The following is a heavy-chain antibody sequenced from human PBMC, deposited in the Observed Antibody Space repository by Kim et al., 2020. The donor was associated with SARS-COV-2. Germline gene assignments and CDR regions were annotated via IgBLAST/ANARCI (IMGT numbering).Heavy chain of an antibody. Sequence: PSLKSRVTISVDTSKNQFSLKLGSVTAADTAVYYCARRALSIAAAKGFDYWGQGTLVTVSS. D-gene: IGHD6-13*01. CDR3: ARRALSIAAAKGFDY. J-gene: IGHJ4*02. V-gene: IGHV4-59*08.